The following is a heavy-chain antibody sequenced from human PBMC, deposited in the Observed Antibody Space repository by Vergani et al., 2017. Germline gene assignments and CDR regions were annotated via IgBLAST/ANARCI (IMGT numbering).Heavy chain of an antibody. CDR1: GFTFSSYA. CDR2: ISGSGGST. J-gene: IGHJ4*02. CDR3: AKAGSGSGYSFDY. V-gene: IGHV3-23*01. Sequence: EVQLLESGGGLVQPGGSLRLSCAASGFTFSSYAMSWVRQAPGKGLEWVSAISGSGGSTYYADSVKGRFTISRDKSKNTLYLQMNSLRAEDTAVYYCAKAGSGSGYSFDYWGQGTLVTVSS. D-gene: IGHD3-22*01.